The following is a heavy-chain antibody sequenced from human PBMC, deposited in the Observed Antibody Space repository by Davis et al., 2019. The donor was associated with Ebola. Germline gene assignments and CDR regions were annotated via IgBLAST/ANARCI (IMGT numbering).Heavy chain of an antibody. J-gene: IGHJ2*01. CDR2: IYYSGST. CDR1: GGSISSSSYY. CDR3: ARQSLVYDSSGYYYWYFDL. Sequence: GSLRLSCTVSGGSISSSSYYWGWIRQPPGKGLEWIGSIYYSGSTYYNPSLKSRVTISVDTSKNQFSLKLSSVTAADTAVYYCARQSLVYDSSGYYYWYFDLWGRGTLVTVSS. V-gene: IGHV4-39*01. D-gene: IGHD3-22*01.